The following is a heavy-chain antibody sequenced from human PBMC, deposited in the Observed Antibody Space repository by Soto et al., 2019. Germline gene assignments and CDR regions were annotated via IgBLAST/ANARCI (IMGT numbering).Heavy chain of an antibody. D-gene: IGHD6-13*01. V-gene: IGHV3-66*02. J-gene: IGHJ3*02. Sequence: GGSLRLSCAASGFTVSSNYMSWVRQAPGKGLEWVSVIYSGGSTYYADSVKGRFTISRDNSKNTLYLQMNSLRAEDTAVYYCASSGAAAGTHDAFDIWGQGTMVTVSS. CDR3: ASSGAAAGTHDAFDI. CDR2: IYSGGST. CDR1: GFTVSSNY.